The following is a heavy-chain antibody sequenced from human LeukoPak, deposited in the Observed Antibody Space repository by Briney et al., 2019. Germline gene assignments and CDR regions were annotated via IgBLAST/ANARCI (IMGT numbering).Heavy chain of an antibody. D-gene: IGHD4-23*01. CDR1: LFTLSSHW. J-gene: IGHJ4*02. Sequence: RGCLRLSCAASLFTLSSHWISWVRRAPGRGLEWVANIKQDGREAYYVDSVKGGFTISRDNVKNSLYLQMNSLRAEDTAVYYCARNYGGNSNYWGQGTLVTVSS. V-gene: IGHV3-7*04. CDR2: IKQDGREA. CDR3: ARNYGGNSNY.